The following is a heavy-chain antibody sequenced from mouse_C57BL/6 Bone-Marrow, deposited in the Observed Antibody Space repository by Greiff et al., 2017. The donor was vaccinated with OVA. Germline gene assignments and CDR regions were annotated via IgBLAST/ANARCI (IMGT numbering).Heavy chain of an antibody. CDR3: ARGGSVLPRRYFDD. Sequence: EVQLQESGPDLVKPSQSLSLTCTVTGYSITSGYNWHWIRQFPGNKLEWMGYIQSSGSINYNPSLKSRISITRDTSTHHFFLQVNSVTTEDTATAYCARGGSVLPRRYFDDWGAGTTVTVSS. V-gene: IGHV3-1*02. CDR1: GYSITSGYN. J-gene: IGHJ1*01. CDR2: IQSSGSI.